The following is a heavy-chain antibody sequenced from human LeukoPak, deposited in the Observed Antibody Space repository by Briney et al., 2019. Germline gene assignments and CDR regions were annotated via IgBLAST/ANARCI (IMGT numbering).Heavy chain of an antibody. CDR3: ARSSHPTLDY. CDR1: GGSISSGGYY. V-gene: IGHV4-31*03. J-gene: IGHJ4*02. Sequence: SSETLSLTCTVSGGSISSGGYYWSWIRQHPGKGLEWIGYIYYSGSTYYNPSLKSRVTISVDTSKNQFSLKLSSVTAADTAAYYCARSSHPTLDYWGQGTLVTVSS. CDR2: IYYSGST.